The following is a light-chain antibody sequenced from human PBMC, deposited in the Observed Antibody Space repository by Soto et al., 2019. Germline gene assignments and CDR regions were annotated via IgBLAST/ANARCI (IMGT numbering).Light chain of an antibody. V-gene: IGKV3-11*01. Sequence: IVLTRSPGTLSLSPGERATRSCRASQSVTSSYFAWYQRKPGQAPRLLIYDGSNRATGIPARFSGSGSGTDFTLTISSLEPEDFAVYYCQQRSDWPPITFGQGTRLEIK. J-gene: IGKJ5*01. CDR1: QSVTSSY. CDR3: QQRSDWPPIT. CDR2: DGS.